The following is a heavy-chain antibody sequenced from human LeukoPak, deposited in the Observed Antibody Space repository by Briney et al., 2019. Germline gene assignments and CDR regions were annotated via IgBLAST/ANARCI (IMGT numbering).Heavy chain of an antibody. CDR1: GGSISSYY. CDR3: ARDTATILGDAFDI. J-gene: IGHJ3*02. V-gene: IGHV4-59*01. D-gene: IGHD5-24*01. CDR2: IYYSGST. Sequence: LETLSLTCTVSGGSISSYYWSWIRQPPGKGLEWIGYIYYSGSTNYNPSLKSRVTISVDTSKNQFSLKLSSVTAADTAVYYCARDTATILGDAFDIWGQGTMVTVSS.